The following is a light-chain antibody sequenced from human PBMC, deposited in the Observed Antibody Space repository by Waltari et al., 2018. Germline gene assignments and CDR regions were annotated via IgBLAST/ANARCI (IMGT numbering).Light chain of an antibody. J-gene: IGLJ1*01. CDR3: SSYTSSSTLV. CDR2: EVS. Sequence: QSALTQPASVSGSPGQSITISCTGTSSDVGGYNYVSWYQQHPGKAPKLIIYEVSNRPSGVSNRFSGSKSGNPASLTISGLQAEDEADYYCSSYTSSSTLVFGTGTKVTVL. CDR1: SSDVGGYNY. V-gene: IGLV2-14*01.